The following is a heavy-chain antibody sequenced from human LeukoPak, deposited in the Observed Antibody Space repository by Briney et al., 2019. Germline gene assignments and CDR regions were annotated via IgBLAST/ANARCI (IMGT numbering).Heavy chain of an antibody. Sequence: GGSLRLSCAASGFTFSSYWMHWVRRAPGKGLVWVSRISSDGSRISYADSVKGRFTIPRDDAKKTLDLQMNSLRAEDTAVYFCARDNGRNGFDIWGQGTMVTVSS. CDR3: ARDNGRNGFDI. CDR2: ISSDGSRI. V-gene: IGHV3-74*01. CDR1: GFTFSSYW. J-gene: IGHJ3*02.